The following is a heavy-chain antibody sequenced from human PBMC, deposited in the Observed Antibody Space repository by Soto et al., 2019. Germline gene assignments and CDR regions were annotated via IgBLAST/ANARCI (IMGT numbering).Heavy chain of an antibody. CDR3: ARAKVSFWSGHPYYYGMDV. D-gene: IGHD3-3*01. CDR2: MNPNSGNT. V-gene: IGHV1-8*01. CDR1: GYTFTSYD. Sequence: ASVKVSCKASGYTFTSYDINWVRQATGQGLEWMGWMNPNSGNTGYAQKFQGRVTMTRNTSISTAYMELSSLRSEDTAVYYCARAKVSFWSGHPYYYGMDVWGQGTTVTVSS. J-gene: IGHJ6*02.